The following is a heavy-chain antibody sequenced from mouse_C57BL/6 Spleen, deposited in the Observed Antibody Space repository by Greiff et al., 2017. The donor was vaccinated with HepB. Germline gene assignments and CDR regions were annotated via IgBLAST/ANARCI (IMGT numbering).Heavy chain of an antibody. V-gene: IGHV5-4*01. Sequence: EVQLVESGGGLVKPGGSLKLSCAASGFTFSSYAMSWVRQTPEKRLEWVATISDGGSYTYYPDNVKGRFTISRDNAKKNLYLQMSHLKSEDTAMYYWARGGRGRGYFDVGGTGTTVTVSS. CDR2: ISDGGSYT. J-gene: IGHJ1*03. CDR3: ARGGRGRGYFDV. CDR1: GFTFSSYA. D-gene: IGHD1-1*01.